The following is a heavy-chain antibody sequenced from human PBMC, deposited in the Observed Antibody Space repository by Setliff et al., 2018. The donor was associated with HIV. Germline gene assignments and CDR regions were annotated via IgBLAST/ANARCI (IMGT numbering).Heavy chain of an antibody. CDR2: ISYSGNT. CDR3: ARDRYYYDSSGYSGAFDI. V-gene: IGHV4-39*02. D-gene: IGHD3-22*01. J-gene: IGHJ3*02. Sequence: SETLSLTCSVSGGSISSRSYYWGWIRQPPGKGLEWIGTISYSGNTYYRPSLKSRVTISVDTSKNQFSLKLSSVTAADTAVYYCARDRYYYDSSGYSGAFDIWGQGTMVTVSS. CDR1: GGSISSRSYY.